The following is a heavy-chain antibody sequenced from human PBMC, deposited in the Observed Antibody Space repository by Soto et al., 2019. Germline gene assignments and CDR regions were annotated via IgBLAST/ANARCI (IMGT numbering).Heavy chain of an antibody. CDR3: ARHGCSSTSCHYYYYNYGMDV. Sequence: SETLSLTCTVSGGSISSSSYYWGWIRQPPGKGLEWIGTIYYSGSTYYNPSLKSRVTISVDTSKNQFSLKLSSVTAADTAVYYCARHGCSSTSCHYYYYNYGMDVWGQGTTVTVSS. J-gene: IGHJ6*02. CDR1: GGSISSSSYY. V-gene: IGHV4-39*01. CDR2: IYYSGST. D-gene: IGHD2-2*01.